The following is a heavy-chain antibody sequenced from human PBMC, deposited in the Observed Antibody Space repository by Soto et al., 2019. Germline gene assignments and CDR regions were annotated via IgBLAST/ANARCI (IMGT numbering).Heavy chain of an antibody. Sequence: ASVKVSCKASGGTFSNYAIDWVRQAPGQGLEWMGGIIPLFAKTDYAQKFQGRVTITADRTTSTVYMDLSSLRSEDTAMYYCARGVPYYYNSSGYPRDSWGLGTLGTVPQ. V-gene: IGHV1-69*06. CDR2: IIPLFAKT. CDR1: GGTFSNYA. D-gene: IGHD3-22*01. J-gene: IGHJ4*02. CDR3: ARGVPYYYNSSGYPRDS.